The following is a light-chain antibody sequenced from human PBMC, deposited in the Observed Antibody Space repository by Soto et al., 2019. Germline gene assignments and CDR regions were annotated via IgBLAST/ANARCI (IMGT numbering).Light chain of an antibody. J-gene: IGKJ1*01. V-gene: IGKV3-15*01. CDR1: QSVSSN. CDR3: QQYNNWPPGVT. Sequence: EIVMTQAPATLSVSPGERATLACRASQSVSSNLAWYQQNPGQDPRLLIYGASTRATGIPARFSGSGSGTESTPTHSSLQSEDFAVYYCQQYNNWPPGVTFGQGTKVYIK. CDR2: GAS.